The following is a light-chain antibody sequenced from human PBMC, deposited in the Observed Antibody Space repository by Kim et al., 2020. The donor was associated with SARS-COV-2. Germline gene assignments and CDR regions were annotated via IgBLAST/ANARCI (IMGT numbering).Light chain of an antibody. CDR3: SSYAGSNNLL. J-gene: IGLJ3*02. V-gene: IGLV2-8*01. Sequence: GQSVTISCTGTSSDIGSYYYVSWYQHHPGKAPKLLIYEVSKRPSGVPDRFSGSKSGNTASLTVYGLQADDESDYYCSSYAGSNNLLFGGGTQLTVL. CDR2: EVS. CDR1: SSDIGSYYY.